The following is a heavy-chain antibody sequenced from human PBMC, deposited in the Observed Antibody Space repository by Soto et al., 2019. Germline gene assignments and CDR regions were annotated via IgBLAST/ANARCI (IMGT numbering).Heavy chain of an antibody. CDR3: ARAVGGPTSNLDY. D-gene: IGHD3-16*01. CDR2: ITPFNGNT. CDR1: GYTFTYRY. Sequence: ASVKVSCKASGYTFTYRYLHWVRQAPGQALEWMGWITPFNGNTNYAQKFQDRVTITRDRSMSTAYMELSSLRSEDTAVYYCARAVGGPTSNLDYWGQGTLVTVSS. J-gene: IGHJ4*02. V-gene: IGHV1-45*02.